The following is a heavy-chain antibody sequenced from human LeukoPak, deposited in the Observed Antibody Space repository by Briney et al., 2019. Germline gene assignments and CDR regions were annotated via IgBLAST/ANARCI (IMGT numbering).Heavy chain of an antibody. CDR2: IYYSGST. CDR1: GGSTSSYF. V-gene: IGHV4-59*01. Sequence: SETLSLTCTVSGGSTSSYFWTWIRQPPGKGLEWIGYIYYSGSTNYNPSLKSRVTISVDTSKNQFSLKLSSVTAADTAVYYCARFPRYWGQGILVTVSS. CDR3: ARFPRY. J-gene: IGHJ4*02.